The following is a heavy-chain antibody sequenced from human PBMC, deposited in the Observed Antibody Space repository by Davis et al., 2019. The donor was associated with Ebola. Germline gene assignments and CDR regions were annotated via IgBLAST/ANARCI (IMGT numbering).Heavy chain of an antibody. CDR3: ARAPSYRSSKWDWFDP. D-gene: IGHD1-26*01. CDR2: LNPNSGNT. J-gene: IGHJ5*02. CDR1: AYTFTSYD. V-gene: IGHV1-8*01. Sequence: ASVKVSCKASAYTFTSYDINRLRQATGQGLEWMGWLNPNSGNTGYAQKFQGRVSMSRNTTISTAYMELSSLRSEDTAVYYCARAPSYRSSKWDWFDPGGQRTLVAVSS.